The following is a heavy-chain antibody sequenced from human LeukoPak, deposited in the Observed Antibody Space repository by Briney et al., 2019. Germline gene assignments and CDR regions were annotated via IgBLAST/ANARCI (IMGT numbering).Heavy chain of an antibody. CDR2: IRSDGKST. CDR3: ATEVASWFDP. Sequence: PGGSLRLSCAASGFTFSTYWMNWVRQAPGKGLVWVSRIRSDGKSTSYTDSVRGRFTISRDNAKNTLYLQMNGLRDEDTAVYYCATEVASWFDPWGQGTLVTVSS. D-gene: IGHD2-15*01. J-gene: IGHJ5*02. CDR1: GFTFSTYW. V-gene: IGHV3-74*01.